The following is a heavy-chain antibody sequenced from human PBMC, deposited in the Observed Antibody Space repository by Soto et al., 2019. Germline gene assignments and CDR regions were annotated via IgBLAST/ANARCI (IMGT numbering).Heavy chain of an antibody. CDR2: IIPIFGTA. CDR3: RVEMATIYYYGMDV. D-gene: IGHD5-12*01. CDR1: GYTFTSYA. V-gene: IGHV1-69*13. Sequence: GASVKVSCKASGYTFTSYAISWVRQAPGQGLEWMGGIIPIFGTANYAQKFQGRVTITADESTSTAYMELSSLRSEDTAVYYCRVEMATIYYYGMDVWGQGTTVTVSS. J-gene: IGHJ6*02.